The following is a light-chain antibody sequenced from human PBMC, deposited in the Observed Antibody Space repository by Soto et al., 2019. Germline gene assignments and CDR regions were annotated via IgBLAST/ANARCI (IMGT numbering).Light chain of an antibody. Sequence: EIVLTQSPGTLSLSPGERATLSCRASQSVRSSFFAWYQQKPGQAPRLLIYDVSDRATGIQDRFSGSGSGTDFTLTINRLEPEDFAVYYCQQYENSVMYTFGQGTKLEIK. J-gene: IGKJ2*01. V-gene: IGKV3-20*01. CDR3: QQYENSVMYT. CDR2: DVS. CDR1: QSVRSSF.